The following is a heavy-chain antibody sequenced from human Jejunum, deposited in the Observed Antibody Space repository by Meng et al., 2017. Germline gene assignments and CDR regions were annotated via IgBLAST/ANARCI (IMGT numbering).Heavy chain of an antibody. D-gene: IGHD2-15*01. CDR3: ARVDCTGGSCYIFDY. CDR2: IKTDGSEK. J-gene: IGHJ4*02. Sequence: ESLKISCAASGFTFSNNWMSWVRQAPGKGLEWVANIKTDGSEKYYLDSVKGRFTISRDNAKNSVYLQMSSLRAEDTAVYYCARVDCTGGSCYIFDYWGQGTLVTVSS. V-gene: IGHV3-7*01. CDR1: GFTFSNNW.